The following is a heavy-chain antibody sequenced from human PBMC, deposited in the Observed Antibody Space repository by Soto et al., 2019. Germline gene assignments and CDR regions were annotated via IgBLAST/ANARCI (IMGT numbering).Heavy chain of an antibody. CDR3: ARLNPIAAAFDY. CDR2: ISSNGGST. D-gene: IGHD6-13*01. J-gene: IGHJ4*02. CDR1: GFTFSIYA. Sequence: EVQLVESGGGLVQPGGSLRLSCTASGFTFSIYAMHWVRQAPGKGLEYISAISSNGGSTHYANSVKGRSTISRDNSKNTLYLQMGSLRAEDMAVYYCARLNPIAAAFDYWGQGTLVTVSS. V-gene: IGHV3-64*01.